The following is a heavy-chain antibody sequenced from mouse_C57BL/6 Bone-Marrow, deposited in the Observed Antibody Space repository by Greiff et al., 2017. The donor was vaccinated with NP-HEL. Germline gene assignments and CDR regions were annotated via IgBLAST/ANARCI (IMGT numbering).Heavy chain of an antibody. Sequence: QVQLQQSGAELARPGASVKLSCKASGYTFTSYGISWVKQRTGQGLEWIGEIYPRSGNTYYNEKFKGQATLTADKSSSTAYMELRSLTSEDSAVYFCARIPYYSNYAWFAYWGQGTLVTVSA. CDR2: IYPRSGNT. CDR3: ARIPYYSNYAWFAY. CDR1: GYTFTSYG. V-gene: IGHV1-81*01. D-gene: IGHD2-5*01. J-gene: IGHJ3*01.